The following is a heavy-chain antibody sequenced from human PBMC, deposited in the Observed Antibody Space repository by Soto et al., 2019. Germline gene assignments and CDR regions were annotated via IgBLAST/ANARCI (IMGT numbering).Heavy chain of an antibody. D-gene: IGHD5-18*01. Sequence: GASVKVSCKVSGYTLTELSMHWVRQAPGKGLEWMGGFDPEDGETIYAQKFQGRVTMTEDTSTGTAYMELSSLRSEDTAVYYCARRGYSYGSPAVYGMDVWGQGTTVTVSS. CDR2: FDPEDGET. V-gene: IGHV1-24*01. J-gene: IGHJ6*02. CDR1: GYTLTELS. CDR3: ARRGYSYGSPAVYGMDV.